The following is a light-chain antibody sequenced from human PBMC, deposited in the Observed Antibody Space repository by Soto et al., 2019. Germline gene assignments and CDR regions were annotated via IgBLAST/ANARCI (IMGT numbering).Light chain of an antibody. Sequence: DIQMTQSPSTLSGSVGDRVTITCRASQTISSWLAWYQQKPGKAPKLLVYDASTLQSGVASRFSGSGSGTEFTLTISSLQPEDFATYYCQQSYTTPPTFGGGTKVDIK. CDR3: QQSYTTPPT. V-gene: IGKV1-5*01. CDR1: QTISSW. J-gene: IGKJ4*01. CDR2: DAS.